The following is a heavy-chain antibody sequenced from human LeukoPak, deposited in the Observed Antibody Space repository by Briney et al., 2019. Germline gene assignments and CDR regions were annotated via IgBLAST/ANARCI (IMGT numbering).Heavy chain of an antibody. J-gene: IGHJ4*02. D-gene: IGHD5-12*01. CDR3: AREGVDSGYDSW. CDR1: GGSISSSSYY. Sequence: SETLSLTCTVSGGSISSSSYYWGWIRQPPGKGLEWIGSIYYSGSTYYNPSLKRRVTISVDTSKNQFSLKLSSVTAADTAVYYCAREGVDSGYDSWWGQGTLVTVSS. CDR2: IYYSGST. V-gene: IGHV4-39*07.